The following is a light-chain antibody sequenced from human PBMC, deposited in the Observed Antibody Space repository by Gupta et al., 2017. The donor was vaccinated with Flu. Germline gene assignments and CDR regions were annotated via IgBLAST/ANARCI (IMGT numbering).Light chain of an antibody. CDR1: QSVSTY. CDR2: DAS. J-gene: IGKJ4*01. CDR3: QQRFNWPLT. V-gene: IGKV3-11*01. Sequence: EIVLTQSPATLSLSPGERATLSCRASQSVSTYLVWYQQKPAQAPRLLIYDASNRATGIPARFSGVGSGTDFTLTISSLEPEDFAVYYCQQRFNWPLTFGGGTKVEFK.